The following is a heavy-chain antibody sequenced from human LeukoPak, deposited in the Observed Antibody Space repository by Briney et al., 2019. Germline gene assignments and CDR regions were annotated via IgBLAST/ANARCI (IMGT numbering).Heavy chain of an antibody. D-gene: IGHD4-17*01. CDR3: AREGATVTTSRVAQYYYYMDV. J-gene: IGHJ6*03. V-gene: IGHV4-34*01. Sequence: SETLSLTCAVYGGSFSGYYWSWIRQPPGKGLEWIGEINHSGSTNYNPSLKSRVTISVDTSKNQFSLKLSSVTAADTAVYYCAREGATVTTSRVAQYYYYMDVWGKGTTVTVSS. CDR2: INHSGST. CDR1: GGSFSGYY.